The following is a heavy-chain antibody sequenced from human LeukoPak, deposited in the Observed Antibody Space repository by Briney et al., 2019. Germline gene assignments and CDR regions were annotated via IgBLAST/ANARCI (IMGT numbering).Heavy chain of an antibody. CDR2: ISGSGGST. J-gene: IGHJ4*02. CDR3: AKGRTVVVITTLGDFDY. Sequence: GGSLRLSCAASGFTFSSYAMSWVRQAPGKGLEWVSAISGSGGSTYYADSVKGRFTISRDNSKNTLYLQMNSLRADDTAVYYCAKGRTVVVITTLGDFDYWGQGTLVTVSS. D-gene: IGHD3-22*01. V-gene: IGHV3-23*01. CDR1: GFTFSSYA.